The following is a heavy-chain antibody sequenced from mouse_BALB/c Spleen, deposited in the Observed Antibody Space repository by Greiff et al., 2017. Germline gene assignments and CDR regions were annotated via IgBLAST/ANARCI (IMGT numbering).Heavy chain of an antibody. Sequence: QVQLQQPGSVLVRPGASVKLSCKASGYTFTSSWMHWAKQRPGQGLEWIGEIHPNSGNTNYNQKFKDKATLTVDKSSSTAYMQLSSPTSEDSAVYYCTREAGTLFDYWGQGTTLTVSS. V-gene: IGHV1S130*01. D-gene: IGHD4-1*01. CDR3: TREAGTLFDY. CDR2: IHPNSGNT. CDR1: GYTFTSSW. J-gene: IGHJ2*01.